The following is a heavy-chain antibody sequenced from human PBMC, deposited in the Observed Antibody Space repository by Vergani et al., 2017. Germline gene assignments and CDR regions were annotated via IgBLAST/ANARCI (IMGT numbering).Heavy chain of an antibody. J-gene: IGHJ6*03. D-gene: IGHD2-2*01. CDR3: ARGEAGYCSSTSCYGHYYYMDV. CDR1: GGSVSSGSYY. Sequence: QVQLQESGPGLVKPSETLSLTCTVSGGSVSSGSYYWSWIRQPAGKGLEWIGYIYYSGSTNYNPSLKSRVTISVDTSKNQFSLKLSSVTAADTAVYYCARGEAGYCSSTSCYGHYYYMDVWGKGTTVTVSS. CDR2: IYYSGST. V-gene: IGHV4-61*10.